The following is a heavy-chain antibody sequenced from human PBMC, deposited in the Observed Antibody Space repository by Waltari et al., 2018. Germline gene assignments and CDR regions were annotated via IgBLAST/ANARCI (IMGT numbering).Heavy chain of an antibody. Sequence: QVQLVQSGAEVKKPGASVKVSCKASGYTFTGSYSPWGRQAPGQGLEWMGRINPNSGGTNYAQKFQGRVTMTRDTSISTVYMELSRLTSDDTAMYYCARDYCSSISCVFDYWGQGTLVTVSS. J-gene: IGHJ4*02. CDR1: GYTFTGSY. D-gene: IGHD2-2*01. CDR3: ARDYCSSISCVFDY. CDR2: INPNSGGT. V-gene: IGHV1-2*06.